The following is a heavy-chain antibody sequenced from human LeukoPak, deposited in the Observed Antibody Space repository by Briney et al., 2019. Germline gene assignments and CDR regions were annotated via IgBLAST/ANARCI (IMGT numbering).Heavy chain of an antibody. D-gene: IGHD2-2*01. Sequence: ASVKVSCRVSGYTLTELSMHWVRQAPGKGLEWMGGFDPEDGETIYAQKFQGRVTMTEDTSTDTAYMELSSLRSEDTAVYYCAGSTSNYYMDVWGKGTTVTISS. V-gene: IGHV1-24*01. CDR2: FDPEDGET. CDR3: AGSTSNYYMDV. CDR1: GYTLTELS. J-gene: IGHJ6*03.